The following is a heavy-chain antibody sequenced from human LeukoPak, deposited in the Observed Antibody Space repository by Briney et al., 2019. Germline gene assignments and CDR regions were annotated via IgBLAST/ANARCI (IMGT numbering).Heavy chain of an antibody. CDR1: GFTFSSYA. CDR2: ISGSGGST. J-gene: IGHJ4*02. Sequence: PGGSLRLSCAASGFTFSSYAMSWVRQAPGKGLEWVSAISGSGGSTYFADSVKGRFTISRDNSKNTLYLQMNSLRAEDTAVYYCARDRGYYGSGSYYNVWFDYWGQGTLVTVSS. V-gene: IGHV3-23*01. CDR3: ARDRGYYGSGSYYNVWFDY. D-gene: IGHD3-10*01.